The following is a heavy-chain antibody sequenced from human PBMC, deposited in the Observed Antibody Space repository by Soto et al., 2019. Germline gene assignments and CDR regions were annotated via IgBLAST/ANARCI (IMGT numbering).Heavy chain of an antibody. V-gene: IGHV4-59*01. D-gene: IGHD7-27*01. Sequence: QVHLQESGPGLVKPSETLSLTCTVSGASIRSTYWSWIRHSPGKGLAWIGYIYYSGTTNYNPSLKNRVTISVDTSKNQLSLNLTSVTAADTAVYYCAKTPFSLTLGTVLTYFDSWGQGTLVTVSS. CDR3: AKTPFSLTLGTVLTYFDS. CDR2: IYYSGTT. J-gene: IGHJ4*02. CDR1: GASIRSTY.